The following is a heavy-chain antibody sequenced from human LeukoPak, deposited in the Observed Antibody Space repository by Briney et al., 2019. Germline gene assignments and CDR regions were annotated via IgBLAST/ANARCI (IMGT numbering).Heavy chain of an antibody. CDR1: GFTFSSYA. CDR3: ARGGRWLQCLPFDY. D-gene: IGHD5-24*01. J-gene: IGHJ4*02. Sequence: GGSLTLSCSASGFTFSSYAMHWVRQAPGKGLEWVAVISYDGSNKYYADSVKGRFTISRDNSKNALYLQMNSLRAEDTAVYYCARGGRWLQCLPFDYWGQGTLVTVSS. CDR2: ISYDGSNK. V-gene: IGHV3-30-3*01.